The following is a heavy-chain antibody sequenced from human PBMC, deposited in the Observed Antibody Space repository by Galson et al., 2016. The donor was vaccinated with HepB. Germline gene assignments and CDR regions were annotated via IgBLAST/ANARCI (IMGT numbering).Heavy chain of an antibody. J-gene: IGHJ3*02. D-gene: IGHD3-3*01. CDR1: GYTFSNYG. Sequence: SVKVSCKASGYTFSNYGINWVRQAPGQGLEWMGRISGYNGNTKYAQKFQGRVTMTTDTSTTTAYMELRSLRYDDTAVYYCARPNYDFWSIYRGAFDIWGQGTMVTVSS. CDR2: ISGYNGNT. V-gene: IGHV1-18*01. CDR3: ARPNYDFWSIYRGAFDI.